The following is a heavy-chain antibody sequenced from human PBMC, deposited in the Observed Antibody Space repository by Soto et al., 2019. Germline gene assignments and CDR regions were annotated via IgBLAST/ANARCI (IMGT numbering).Heavy chain of an antibody. V-gene: IGHV4-34*01. D-gene: IGHD2-2*01. CDR1: GGSFSGYY. Sequence: SETLSLTCTVYGGSFSGYYWSWIRQPPGKGLEWIGEINHSGSTNYNPSLKSRVTISVDTSKNQFSLKLSSVTAADTAVYYCARGRIILGYCSSTSCYAGRGWFAPWGQGTLVTVSS. J-gene: IGHJ5*02. CDR2: INHSGST. CDR3: ARGRIILGYCSSTSCYAGRGWFAP.